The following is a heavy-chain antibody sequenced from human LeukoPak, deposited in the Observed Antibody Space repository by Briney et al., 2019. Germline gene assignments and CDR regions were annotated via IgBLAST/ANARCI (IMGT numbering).Heavy chain of an antibody. J-gene: IGHJ4*02. V-gene: IGHV3-48*03. Sequence: PGGSLPVSRPASRWSLSRYDFNWLGQAPGKGLEWISYISPSRSTMHYADSLKGRFTISKDNTKNSVYLQMNSLIVEDTGLDYGVRESCLFAGMGRQFDYWGQGTLVTVSS. D-gene: IGHD6-13*01. CDR2: ISPSRSTM. CDR1: RWSLSRYD. CDR3: VRESCLFAGMGRQFDY.